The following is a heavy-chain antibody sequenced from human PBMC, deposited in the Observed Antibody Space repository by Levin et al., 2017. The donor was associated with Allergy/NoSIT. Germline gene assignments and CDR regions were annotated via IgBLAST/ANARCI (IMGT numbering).Heavy chain of an antibody. CDR3: ARDRGYCSGGSCYSG. CDR1: GYTFTGYY. D-gene: IGHD2-15*01. J-gene: IGHJ4*02. V-gene: IGHV1-2*02. CDR2: INPNSGGT. Sequence: PGESLKISCKASGYTFTGYYMHWVRQAPGQGLEWMGWINPNSGGTNYAQKFQGRVTMTRDTSISTAYMELSRLRSDDTAVYYCARDRGYCSGGSCYSGWGQGTLVTVSS.